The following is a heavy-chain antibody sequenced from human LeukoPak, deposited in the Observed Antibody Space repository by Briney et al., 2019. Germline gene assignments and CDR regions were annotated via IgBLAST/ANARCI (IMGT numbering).Heavy chain of an antibody. Sequence: GASVKVSCKVSGYTLTELSMHWVRQAPGKGLEWMGGFDPEDVETIYAQKFQGRVTMTEDTSADIAYMELSSLRSEDTAVYYCATDLIGSGYDLPVGYWGQGTLVTVSS. D-gene: IGHD5-12*01. V-gene: IGHV1-24*01. CDR1: GYTLTELS. CDR3: ATDLIGSGYDLPVGY. CDR2: FDPEDVET. J-gene: IGHJ4*02.